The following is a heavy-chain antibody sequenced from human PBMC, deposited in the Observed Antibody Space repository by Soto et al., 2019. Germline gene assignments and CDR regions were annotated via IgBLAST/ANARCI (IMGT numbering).Heavy chain of an antibody. CDR2: ISGSGGSI. Sequence: EVQLLESGGGLVQPGGSLRLSCAASGFTFSTYAMNWVRQAPGNGLEWVSAISGSGGSIHYADSGKGRFTISRDNSKNTRYLQMNSLRDEDTAVYHCVKGYWKGDVWGQGTTVTVSS. CDR3: VKGYWKGDV. CDR1: GFTFSTYA. J-gene: IGHJ6*02. D-gene: IGHD1-1*01. V-gene: IGHV3-23*01.